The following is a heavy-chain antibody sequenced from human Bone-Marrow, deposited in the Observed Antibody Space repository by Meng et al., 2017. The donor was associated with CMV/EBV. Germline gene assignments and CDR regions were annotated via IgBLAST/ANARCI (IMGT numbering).Heavy chain of an antibody. D-gene: IGHD2-8*01. V-gene: IGHV3-30*04. Sequence: GGSLRLSCAASGFTFSSYAMHWVRQAPGKGLEWVALISYDGTYKYYADSVKGRFLIARDNSQNTLYLQMNSLRAEDTALYYCSRLLTKGFDYWAQGTLVTVSS. CDR3: SRLLTKGFDY. CDR1: GFTFSSYA. J-gene: IGHJ4*02. CDR2: ISYDGTYK.